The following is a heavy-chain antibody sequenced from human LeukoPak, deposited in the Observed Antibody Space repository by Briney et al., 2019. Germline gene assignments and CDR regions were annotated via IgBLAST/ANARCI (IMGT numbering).Heavy chain of an antibody. Sequence: ASVKVSCKASGYTFTSYGISWVRQAPGQGLEWMGWISAYNGNTNYAQKLQGRVTMTTDTSTSTAYMELRSLRSDDTAVYYCARDRRVVVPAADYYYYYGMDVWGQGTTVTASS. CDR3: ARDRRVVVPAADYYYYYGMDV. D-gene: IGHD2-2*01. CDR1: GYTFTSYG. V-gene: IGHV1-18*01. J-gene: IGHJ6*02. CDR2: ISAYNGNT.